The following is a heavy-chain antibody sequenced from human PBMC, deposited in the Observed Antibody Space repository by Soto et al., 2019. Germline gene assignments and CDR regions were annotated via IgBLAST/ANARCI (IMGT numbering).Heavy chain of an antibody. J-gene: IGHJ6*02. Sequence: PGESLKISCKGSGYSFTSYWIGWVRQMPGKGLEWMGIIYPGDSDTRYSPSFQGQVTISADKSISTAYLQWSSLKASDTAMYYCARRGRPLGVTPYGMDVWGQGTTVTVSS. V-gene: IGHV5-51*01. D-gene: IGHD3-10*01. CDR2: IYPGDSDT. CDR3: ARRGRPLGVTPYGMDV. CDR1: GYSFTSYW.